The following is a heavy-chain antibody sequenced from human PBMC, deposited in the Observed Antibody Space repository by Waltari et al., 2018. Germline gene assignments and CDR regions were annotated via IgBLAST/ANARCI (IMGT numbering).Heavy chain of an antibody. D-gene: IGHD3-3*01. V-gene: IGHV4-34*01. CDR2: INHSGST. Sequence: QVQLQQWGAGLLKPSETLSLTCAVYGGSFSGYYWSWIRQPPGKGLEWIGEINHSGSTNYNPSLKSRVTISVDTSKNQCSLKLSSVTAADTAVYYCARKYYDFWSGYSYGMDVWGQGTTVTV. J-gene: IGHJ6*02. CDR3: ARKYYDFWSGYSYGMDV. CDR1: GGSFSGYY.